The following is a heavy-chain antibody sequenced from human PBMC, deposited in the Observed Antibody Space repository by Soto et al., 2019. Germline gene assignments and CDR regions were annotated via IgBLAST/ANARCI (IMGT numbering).Heavy chain of an antibody. CDR1: GYSFTSYW. CDR2: IYPGDSDT. CDR3: ARFVVPAAMSYYYYGMDV. D-gene: IGHD2-2*01. Sequence: LGESLKISCKGSGYSFTSYWIGWVRQMPGKGLEWMGIIYPGDSDTRYSPSFQGQVTISADKSISTAYLQWSSLKASDTAMYYCARFVVPAAMSYYYYGMDVWGQGTTVTVSS. J-gene: IGHJ6*02. V-gene: IGHV5-51*01.